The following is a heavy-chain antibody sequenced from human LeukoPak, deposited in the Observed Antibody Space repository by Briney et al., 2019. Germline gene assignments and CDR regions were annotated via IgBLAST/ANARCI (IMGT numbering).Heavy chain of an antibody. V-gene: IGHV1-69*04. D-gene: IGHD2-2*01. CDR3: ARDPSNYCSSTSCHEQQLDY. CDR1: GGTFSSYA. J-gene: IGHJ4*02. Sequence: GASVKVSCKASGGTFSSYAISWVRQAPGQGLEWMGRIIPILGIANYAQKFQGRVTITADKSTSTAYMELSSLRSEDTAVYYCARDPSNYCSSTSCHEQQLDYWGRGTLVIVSS. CDR2: IIPILGIA.